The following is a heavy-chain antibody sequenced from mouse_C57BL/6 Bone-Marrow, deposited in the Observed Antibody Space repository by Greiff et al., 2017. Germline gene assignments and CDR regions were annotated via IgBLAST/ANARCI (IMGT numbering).Heavy chain of an antibody. V-gene: IGHV14-3*01. CDR3: ARERGYFTCPYFDY. CDR1: GFNIKNTY. D-gene: IGHD2-3*01. J-gene: IGHJ2*01. CDR2: LDPANGNT. Sequence: EVQLQQSVAELVRPGASVKLSCTASGFNIKNTYMHWVKQRPEQGLEWIGRLDPANGNTKYAQKFQGKATITADKSSNTAYLQLISLSSDDTAIYYCARERGYFTCPYFDYWGQGTTLTVSS.